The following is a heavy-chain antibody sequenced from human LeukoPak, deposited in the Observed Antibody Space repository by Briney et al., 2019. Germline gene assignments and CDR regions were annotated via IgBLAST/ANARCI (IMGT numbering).Heavy chain of an antibody. Sequence: GESLKISCKGSGYSFTSYCISWVRQMTGKGLEWMGRIDPSDSYTNYSPSFQGHVTISADKSISTAYLQWSSLKASDTAMYYCARLYLDIVIVPAAMYPVDYWGQGSLVTVSS. D-gene: IGHD2-2*01. J-gene: IGHJ4*02. CDR1: GYSFTSYC. V-gene: IGHV5-10-1*01. CDR2: IDPSDSYT. CDR3: ARLYLDIVIVPAAMYPVDY.